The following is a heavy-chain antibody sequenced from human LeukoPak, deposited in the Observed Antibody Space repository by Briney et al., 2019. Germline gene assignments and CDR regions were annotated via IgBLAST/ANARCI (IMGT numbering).Heavy chain of an antibody. Sequence: PSETLSLTCTVSGGSINFYYWSWIRQPAGKGLEWIGRIYSTGSTNYSPSLKSRVTMSVDKSKNQFSLNLSSVTAADTAVYYCARDRGGEIFDHWGQGTLVTVSS. CDR2: IYSTGST. J-gene: IGHJ4*02. D-gene: IGHD2-15*01. CDR3: ARDRGGEIFDH. V-gene: IGHV4-4*07. CDR1: GGSINFYY.